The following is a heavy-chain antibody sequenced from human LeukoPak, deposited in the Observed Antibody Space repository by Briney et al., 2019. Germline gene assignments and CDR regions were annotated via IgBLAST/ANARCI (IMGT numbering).Heavy chain of an antibody. Sequence: GGSLRLSCAASGFTFSSYSMNWVRQAPGKGLEWVSPISSSSSYIYYADSVKGRFTISRDNAKNSLYLQMNSLRAEDTAVYYCTSDEGEDTTYWGQGTLVTVSS. CDR2: ISSSSSYI. CDR1: GFTFSSYS. D-gene: IGHD1-26*01. CDR3: TSDEGEDTTY. V-gene: IGHV3-21*03. J-gene: IGHJ4*02.